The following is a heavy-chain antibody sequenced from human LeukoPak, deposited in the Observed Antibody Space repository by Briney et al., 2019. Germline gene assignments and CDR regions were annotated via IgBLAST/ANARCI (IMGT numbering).Heavy chain of an antibody. J-gene: IGHJ3*02. CDR2: IRYDGSNK. CDR1: GFTFSSYG. V-gene: IGHV3-30*02. CDR3: AKLGYDFWSGYPGDAFDI. Sequence: GGSLRLSCAASGFTFSSYGMHWVRQAPGKGLEWAAFIRYDGSNKYYADSVKGRFTISRDNSKNTLYLQMNSLRAEDTAVYYCAKLGYDFWSGYPGDAFDIWGQGTMVTVSS. D-gene: IGHD3-3*01.